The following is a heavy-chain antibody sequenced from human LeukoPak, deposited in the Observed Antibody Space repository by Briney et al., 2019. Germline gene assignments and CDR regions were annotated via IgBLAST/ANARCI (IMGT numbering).Heavy chain of an antibody. CDR2: ISAYNGNT. V-gene: IGHV1-18*01. CDR3: ARVPPSIAAAGTNWFDP. J-gene: IGHJ5*02. CDR1: GYTFTSYG. D-gene: IGHD6-13*01. Sequence: ASVKVSCKASGYTFTSYGISWVRQAPGQGLEWMGWISAYNGNTNYAQKLQGRVTMTTDTSTSTAYMEPRSLRSDDTAVYYCARVPPSIAAAGTNWFDPWGQGTLVTVSS.